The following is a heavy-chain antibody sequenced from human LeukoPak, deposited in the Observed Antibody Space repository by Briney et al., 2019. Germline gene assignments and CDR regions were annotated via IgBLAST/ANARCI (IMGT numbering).Heavy chain of an antibody. CDR2: INSDGSST. Sequence: PGGSLTVSRAASGFTFSSYWMYWVRQAPGKGLVWVSRINSDGSSTSYADSVNGRCSISRDNAKNTLYLQMNSLRAEDTAVYYCARSPVEVDGFDIWGQGTMVTVSS. CDR3: ARSPVEVDGFDI. J-gene: IGHJ3*02. CDR1: GFTFSSYW. V-gene: IGHV3-74*01. D-gene: IGHD2-2*01.